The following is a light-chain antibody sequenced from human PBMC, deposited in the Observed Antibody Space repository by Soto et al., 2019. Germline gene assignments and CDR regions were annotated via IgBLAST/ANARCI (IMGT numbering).Light chain of an antibody. CDR1: SGSIASNY. J-gene: IGLJ3*02. CDR3: QSYDSSSRV. Sequence: NFMLPHPHSVSESPGKPVTISCTRSSGSIASNYVQWFQQRPGSAPTTVIYEDNQRPSGVPDRFSGSIDSSSNSASLTISGLKTEDEADYYCQSYDSSSRVFGGGTQLTVL. CDR2: EDN. V-gene: IGLV6-57*04.